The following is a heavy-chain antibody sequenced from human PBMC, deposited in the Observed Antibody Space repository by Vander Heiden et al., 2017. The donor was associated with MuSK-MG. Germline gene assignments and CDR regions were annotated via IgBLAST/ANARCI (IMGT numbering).Heavy chain of an antibody. D-gene: IGHD3-16*01. V-gene: IGHV4-34*01. CDR3: ARGPALPNTCGGVIAPSDY. J-gene: IGHJ4*02. Sequence: QVQLQQWGAGLLKPSETLSLTCAVYGGSFSGYYWRWIRQPPGKGLEWIGEINHSGSTNYNPYLKRQGTISVDTSKNQFSLKLRSVTAAETAVYSGARGPALPNTCGGVIAPSDYWGQGTMVTVYS. CDR2: INHSGST. CDR1: GGSFSGYY.